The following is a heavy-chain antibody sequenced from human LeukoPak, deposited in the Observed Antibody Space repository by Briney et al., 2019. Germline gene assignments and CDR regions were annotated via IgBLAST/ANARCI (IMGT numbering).Heavy chain of an antibody. D-gene: IGHD2-2*01. Sequence: SENLSLTCTVSGGSISSYYWSWIRKPPGKGLEWIGYIYYSGSTNYNPSLKSRVTISVDTSKNQFSLKLSPVTAADTAVYYCARVDGTSLLIDYWGQGTLVTVSS. CDR2: IYYSGST. CDR3: ARVDGTSLLIDY. CDR1: GGSISSYY. V-gene: IGHV4-59*01. J-gene: IGHJ4*02.